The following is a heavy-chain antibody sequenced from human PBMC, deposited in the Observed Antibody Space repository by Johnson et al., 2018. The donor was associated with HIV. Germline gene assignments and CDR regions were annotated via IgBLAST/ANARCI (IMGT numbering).Heavy chain of an antibody. J-gene: IGHJ3*02. CDR1: GLSFSNFG. Sequence: QVQLVESGGGVVQPGKSLTLSCVGSGLSFSNFGIHWVRQAPGKGLEWVSVIYRGGDTYYADSVKGRFTISRNDPKNTLYLQMNSLRADDTAVYYCAREDVFGPYDAFDIWGQGTMVTVSS. CDR3: AREDVFGPYDAFDI. D-gene: IGHD3-3*01. V-gene: IGHV3-NL1*01. CDR2: IYRGGDT.